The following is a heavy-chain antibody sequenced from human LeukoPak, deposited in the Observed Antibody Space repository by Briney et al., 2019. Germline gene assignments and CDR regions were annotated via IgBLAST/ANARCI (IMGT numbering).Heavy chain of an antibody. D-gene: IGHD3-10*01. CDR2: ISSSGSTI. CDR3: ARDMVRGVHPFDY. CDR1: GFTFSDYY. Sequence: PGGSLRLSCAASGFTFSDYYMSWIRQAPGKGLEWVSYISSSGSTIYYADSVKGRFTISRDNAKNSLYLQMNSLRAEDTAVYYCARDMVRGVHPFDYWGQGTLVTVSS. V-gene: IGHV3-11*01. J-gene: IGHJ4*02.